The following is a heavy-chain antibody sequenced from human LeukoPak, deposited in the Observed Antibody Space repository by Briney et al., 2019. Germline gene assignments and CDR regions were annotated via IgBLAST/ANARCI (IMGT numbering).Heavy chain of an antibody. CDR2: INHSGST. D-gene: IGHD6-6*01. J-gene: IGHJ4*02. CDR3: ARGRPSPFDY. CDR1: GGSFSGYY. Sequence: SETLSLTCAVYGGSFSGYYWSWIRQPPGKGLEWIGEINHSGSTNYNPSLKSRVAISVDTSKNQFSLKLSPVTAADTAVYYCARGRPSPFDYWGQGTLVTVSS. V-gene: IGHV4-34*01.